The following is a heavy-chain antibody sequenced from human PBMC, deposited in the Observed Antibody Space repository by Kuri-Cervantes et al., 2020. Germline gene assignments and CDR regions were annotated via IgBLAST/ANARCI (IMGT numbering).Heavy chain of an antibody. CDR2: ISYVGSNK. CDR3: AREGPGLDYGVGDV. Sequence: GESLKISCAASGFTFSSYGMHWVRQAPGKGLEWVAVISYVGSNKYYADSVKGRFTISRDNSKNTLYLQMNSLGAENTAVYYCAREGPGLDYGVGDVWGHGTTVTVSS. CDR1: GFTFSSYG. J-gene: IGHJ6*02. V-gene: IGHV3-30*03. D-gene: IGHD4-17*01.